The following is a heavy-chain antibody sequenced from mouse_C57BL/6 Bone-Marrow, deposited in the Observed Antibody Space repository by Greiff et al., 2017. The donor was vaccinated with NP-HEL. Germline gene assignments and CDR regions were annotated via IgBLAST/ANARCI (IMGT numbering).Heavy chain of an antibody. Sequence: VQLKESGAELVRPGASVKLSCTASGFNIKDDYMHWVKQRPEQGLEWIGWIDPENGATEYASKFQGKAPIPADTSSNTAYLQLSSLTSEDTAVYYCTLTEFDCWGQGTTLTVSS. D-gene: IGHD4-1*01. CDR2: IDPENGAT. J-gene: IGHJ2*01. CDR3: TLTEFDC. V-gene: IGHV14-4*01. CDR1: GFNIKDDY.